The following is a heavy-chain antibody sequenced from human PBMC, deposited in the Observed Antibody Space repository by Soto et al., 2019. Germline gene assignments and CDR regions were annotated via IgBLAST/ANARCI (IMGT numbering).Heavy chain of an antibody. Sequence: SETLSLTCAVYGGSFSGYYWSWIRQTPGKGLERIGEINHSGSTNYNPSLKSRVTISVDTSKNQFSLNLTSVTAADTAVYYCARQDRVVVEGRWFDPWGQGTLVTV. D-gene: IGHD2-15*01. CDR3: ARQDRVVVEGRWFDP. J-gene: IGHJ5*02. V-gene: IGHV4-34*01. CDR2: INHSGST. CDR1: GGSFSGYY.